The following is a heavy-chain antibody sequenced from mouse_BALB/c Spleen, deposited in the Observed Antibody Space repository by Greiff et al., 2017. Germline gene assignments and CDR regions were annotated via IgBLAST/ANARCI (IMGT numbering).Heavy chain of an antibody. CDR3: ATLITTVVEGDWYFDV. Sequence: EVQLQQSGPGLVKPSQSLSLTCTVTGYSITSDYAWNWIRQFPGNKLEWMGYISYSGSTSYNPSLKSRISITRDTSKNQFFLQLNSVTTEDTATYYCATLITTVVEGDWYFDVWGAGTTVTVSS. J-gene: IGHJ1*01. CDR2: ISYSGST. V-gene: IGHV3-2*02. D-gene: IGHD1-1*01. CDR1: GYSITSDYA.